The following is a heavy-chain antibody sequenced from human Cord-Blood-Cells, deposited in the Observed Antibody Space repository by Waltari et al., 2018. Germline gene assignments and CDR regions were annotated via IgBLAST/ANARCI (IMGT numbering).Heavy chain of an antibody. Sequence: QLQLQESGPGLVKPSETLSLTCTVSGGALSSSSYYWGWIRQPPGKGLEWIGSIYYSGSTYYNPSLKSRVTISVDTSKNQFSLKLSSVTAADTTVYYCARGNVLRFLEWLLPLDYWGQGTLVTVSS. J-gene: IGHJ4*02. V-gene: IGHV4-39*01. CDR1: GGALSSSSYY. CDR2: IYYSGST. D-gene: IGHD3-3*01. CDR3: ARGNVLRFLEWLLPLDY.